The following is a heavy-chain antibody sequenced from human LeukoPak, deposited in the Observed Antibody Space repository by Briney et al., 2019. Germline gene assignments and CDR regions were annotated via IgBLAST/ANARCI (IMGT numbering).Heavy chain of an antibody. CDR2: IKTYNGNT. CDR3: ARDYYDSSGYYCDAFDI. J-gene: IGHJ3*02. D-gene: IGHD3-22*01. CDR1: GYTFTSYG. V-gene: IGHV1-18*01. Sequence: ASVKVSCKASGYTFTSYGISWVRQAPGQGLDWMGCIKTYNGNTNYAQKLQGRVTMTTDTSTNTAYMELRSLRSDDTAVYYCARDYYDSSGYYCDAFDIWGQGTMVTVSS.